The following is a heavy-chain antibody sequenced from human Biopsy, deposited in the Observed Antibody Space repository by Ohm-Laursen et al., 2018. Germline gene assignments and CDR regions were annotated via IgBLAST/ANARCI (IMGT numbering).Heavy chain of an antibody. CDR2: IIAVSGLV. CDR1: GGTFSNYA. Sequence: GVSVKVSCKASGGTFSNYAISWVRQAPGEGLEWMGGIIAVSGLVNYAPKFQGRVSITADKSTTTAYMELSNLKSEDTAVYYCATPFQYYDSWGGYPPFDHWGREPWSPSPQ. J-gene: IGHJ4*02. CDR3: ATPFQYYDSWGGYPPFDH. D-gene: IGHD3-3*01. V-gene: IGHV1-69*10.